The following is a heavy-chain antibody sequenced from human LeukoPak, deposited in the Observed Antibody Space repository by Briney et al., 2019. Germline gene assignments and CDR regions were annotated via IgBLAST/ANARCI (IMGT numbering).Heavy chain of an antibody. J-gene: IGHJ5*02. CDR3: ARDVGT. Sequence: GGSLRLSCAASGFTFSSYGMHWVRQAPGKGLEWVAFIRYDGSNKYYVDSVKGRFTISRDNAKNTLYLQMSSLRAEDTAVYYCARDVGTWGQGTLVTVSS. CDR2: IRYDGSNK. CDR1: GFTFSSYG. V-gene: IGHV3-30*02. D-gene: IGHD7-27*01.